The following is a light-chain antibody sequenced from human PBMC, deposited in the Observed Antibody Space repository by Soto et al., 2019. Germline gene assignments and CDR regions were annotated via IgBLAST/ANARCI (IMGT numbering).Light chain of an antibody. CDR2: DVS. J-gene: IGLJ1*01. V-gene: IGLV2-14*01. CDR1: CSDVGGYNY. CDR3: SSYTSSSTPYV. Sequence: QSALTQPASVSGSPGQSITISCTGTCSDVGGYNYVSWYQQHPGKAPKLMIYDVSNRPSGVSNRFSGSKSGNTASLTISGLQAEDEADYYCSSYTSSSTPYVFGTGTKVTDL.